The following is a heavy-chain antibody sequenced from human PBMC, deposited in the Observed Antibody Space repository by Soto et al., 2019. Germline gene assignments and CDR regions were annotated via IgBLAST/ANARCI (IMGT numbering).Heavy chain of an antibody. CDR1: GGTFSSYT. Sequence: SVKVSCKASGGTFSSYTISWVRQAPGQGLEWMGRIIPILGIANYAQKFQGRVTITADKSTSTAYMELSSLRSEDTAVYYCAREVNNWNASTYYYYYGMDVWGQGTTVTVSS. V-gene: IGHV1-69*04. J-gene: IGHJ6*02. CDR3: AREVNNWNASTYYYYYGMDV. CDR2: IIPILGIA. D-gene: IGHD1-20*01.